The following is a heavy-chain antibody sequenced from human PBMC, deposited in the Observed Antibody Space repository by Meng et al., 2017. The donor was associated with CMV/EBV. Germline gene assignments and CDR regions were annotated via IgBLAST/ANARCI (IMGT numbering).Heavy chain of an antibody. D-gene: IGHD1-26*01. V-gene: IGHV1-69*12. CDR3: ARGGDSWYSDY. CDR2: IIPVFETA. J-gene: IGHJ4*02. CDR1: VGTFSTFA. Sequence: QVPVVPSAAWLKKPGSSVKVSCNTSVGTFSTFAISWVRQAPGEGLEWMGGIIPVFETANYAERFQDRVTITADDSTTTAYMELSSLRADDTALYFCARGGDSWYSDYWGQGTLVTVSS.